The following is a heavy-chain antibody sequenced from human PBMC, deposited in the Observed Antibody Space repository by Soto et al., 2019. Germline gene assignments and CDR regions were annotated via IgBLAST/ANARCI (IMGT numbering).Heavy chain of an antibody. V-gene: IGHV3-30-3*01. CDR1: GFTFSSYA. J-gene: IGHJ4*02. CDR3: ARTSQQLVPVSFDY. CDR2: ISYDGSNK. D-gene: IGHD6-13*01. Sequence: QVQLVESGGGVVQPGRSLRLSCAASGFTFSSYAMHWVRQAPGKGLEWVAVISYDGSNKYYADSVKGRFTISRDNSKNTLYLQMNSLRAEDTAVYYCARTSQQLVPVSFDYWGQGTLVTVSS.